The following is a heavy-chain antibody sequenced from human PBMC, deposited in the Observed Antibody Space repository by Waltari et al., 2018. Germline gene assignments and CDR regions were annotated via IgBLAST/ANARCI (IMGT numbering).Heavy chain of an antibody. Sequence: QLQLQESGPGLVKPSETLSLTCTVSGGSISSRSYYWGWLRQPPGKGLEWIGSIYYSGSTYYNPSLKSRVTISVDTSKNQFSLNLSSVTAADTAVYYCARDGDDYGDYGDDAFDIWGQGTMVTVSS. J-gene: IGHJ3*02. V-gene: IGHV4-39*02. CDR3: ARDGDDYGDYGDDAFDI. CDR1: GGSISSRSYY. D-gene: IGHD4-17*01. CDR2: IYYSGST.